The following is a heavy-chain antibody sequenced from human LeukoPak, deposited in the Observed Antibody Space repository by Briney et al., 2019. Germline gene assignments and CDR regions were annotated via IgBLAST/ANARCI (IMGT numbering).Heavy chain of an antibody. CDR2: ISAYNGNT. J-gene: IGHJ4*02. V-gene: IGHV1-18*01. CDR3: ARGNRDIVVVPAAYHFDY. D-gene: IGHD2-2*01. CDR1: GYTFTSYG. Sequence: GASVKVSCKASGYTFTSYGISWVRQAPGQGLEWMGWISAYNGNTNYAQKLQGRVTMTTDTSTSTAYMELRSLRSDDTAVYYCARGNRDIVVVPAAYHFDYWGQGTLVTVSS.